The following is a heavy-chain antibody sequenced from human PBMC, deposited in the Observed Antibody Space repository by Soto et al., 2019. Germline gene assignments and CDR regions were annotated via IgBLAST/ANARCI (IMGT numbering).Heavy chain of an antibody. V-gene: IGHV1-69*02. CDR1: GGTFSSYT. Sequence: SVKVSCKASGGTFSSYTISWVRQAPGQGLEWMGRIIPILGIANYAQKFQGRVTITRDTSASTAYMELSSLRSEDTAVYYCARVFGIAAAGRTLFDYWGQGTLVTVSS. CDR2: IIPILGIA. D-gene: IGHD6-13*01. CDR3: ARVFGIAAAGRTLFDY. J-gene: IGHJ4*02.